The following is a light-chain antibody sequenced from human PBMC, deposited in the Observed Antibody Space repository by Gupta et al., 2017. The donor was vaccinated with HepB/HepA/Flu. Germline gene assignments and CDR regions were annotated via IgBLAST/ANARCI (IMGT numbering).Light chain of an antibody. CDR3: QVWDSSSDRVV. CDR2: DND. CDR1: DIGMKS. V-gene: IGLV3-21*03. Sequence: SYVLTQPPSASVAPGKTATMTCGGNDIGMKSAHWYQQKAGQAPVLVVYDNDDRPSGIPGRFSGSNSGNTATLTISRVEAGDEADYYCQVWDSSSDRVVFGGGTKLTVL. J-gene: IGLJ2*01.